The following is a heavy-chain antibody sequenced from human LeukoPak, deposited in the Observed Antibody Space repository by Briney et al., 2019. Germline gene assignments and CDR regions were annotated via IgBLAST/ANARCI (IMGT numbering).Heavy chain of an antibody. CDR3: ARVGIAEFDY. D-gene: IGHD6-13*01. J-gene: IGHJ4*02. Sequence: ASVKVSCKASGYTVTRYDINWVRQATGQGLEWMGWMNPNSGNTGYAQKFQVRVTMTRNTSISTAYMELSSLRSEDTVVYYCARVGIAEFDYWGQGTLVTVSS. CDR1: GYTVTRYD. CDR2: MNPNSGNT. V-gene: IGHV1-8*01.